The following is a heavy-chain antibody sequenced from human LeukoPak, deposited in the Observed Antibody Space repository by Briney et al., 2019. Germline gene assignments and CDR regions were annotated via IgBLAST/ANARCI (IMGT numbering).Heavy chain of an antibody. Sequence: GGSLRLSCAASGFTFNNYGMHWVRQAPGKGLEWVAFIRYNGNNQYYADSVKGRFTISRDNAKNSLYLQMNSLRAEDTAVYYCASNVDTVYWGQGTLVTVSS. D-gene: IGHD5-18*01. CDR3: ASNVDTVY. V-gene: IGHV3-30*02. J-gene: IGHJ4*02. CDR1: GFTFNNYG. CDR2: IRYNGNNQ.